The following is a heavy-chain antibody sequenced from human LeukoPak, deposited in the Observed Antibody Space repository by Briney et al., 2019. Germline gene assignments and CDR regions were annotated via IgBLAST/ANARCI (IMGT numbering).Heavy chain of an antibody. J-gene: IGHJ4*02. Sequence: GRSLRLSCAASGFTFSSYGMHWVRQAPGKGLEWVAVISYDGSNKYYADSVKGRFTISRDNSKNTLYLQMNSLRAEDTAVYYCAKGQPPPIVVVPAAIDYWGQGTLVTVSS. CDR1: GFTFSSYG. D-gene: IGHD2-2*01. CDR3: AKGQPPPIVVVPAAIDY. V-gene: IGHV3-30*18. CDR2: ISYDGSNK.